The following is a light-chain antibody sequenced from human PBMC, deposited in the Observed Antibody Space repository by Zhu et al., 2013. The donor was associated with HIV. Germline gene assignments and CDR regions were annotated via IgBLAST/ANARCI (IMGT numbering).Light chain of an antibody. J-gene: IGLJ1*01. Sequence: QSVLTQPPSVSAAPGQKVSISCSGSTSNIGSNYVSWYQQLPGTAPKLLIYDSNRRPSGIPDRFSGSKSGTSATLGITGLQTGDEADYYCCSFSSGNTPYVFGTGTAVTVL. V-gene: IGLV1-51*01. CDR2: DSN. CDR3: CSFSSGNTPYV. CDR1: TSNIGSNY.